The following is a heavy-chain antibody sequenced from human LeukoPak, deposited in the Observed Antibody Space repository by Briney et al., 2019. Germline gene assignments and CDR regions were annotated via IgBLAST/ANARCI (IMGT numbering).Heavy chain of an antibody. CDR2: IRGSGGST. J-gene: IGHJ4*02. CDR1: GFTVSSNY. Sequence: PGGSLRLSCAASGFTVSSNYMSWVRQAPGKGLEWVSAIRGSGGSTYYADSVEGRFTISRDNSKNTLYLQMNSMRAEDTAVYYCAKDRGDYCSGGSSYSGAYFDYWGQGPLVTVSS. CDR3: AKDRGDYCSGGSSYSGAYFDY. D-gene: IGHD2-15*01. V-gene: IGHV3-23*01.